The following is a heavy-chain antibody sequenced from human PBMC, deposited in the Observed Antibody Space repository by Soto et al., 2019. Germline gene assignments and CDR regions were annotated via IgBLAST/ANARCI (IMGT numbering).Heavy chain of an antibody. Sequence: QLQLPESGPGLVKPSETLSLTCTVSGGSISSSSYYWGWIRQPPGKGLEWIGSIYYSGSTYYNPSLKSRVTISVDTSKNQFSLKLSSVTAADTAVYYCARTVDTAMVRIWLYYYYGMDVWGQGTTVTVSS. D-gene: IGHD5-18*01. CDR2: IYYSGST. CDR1: GGSISSSSYY. V-gene: IGHV4-39*01. CDR3: ARTVDTAMVRIWLYYYYGMDV. J-gene: IGHJ6*02.